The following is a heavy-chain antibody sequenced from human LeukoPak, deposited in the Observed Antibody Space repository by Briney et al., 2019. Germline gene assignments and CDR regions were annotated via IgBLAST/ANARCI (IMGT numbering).Heavy chain of an antibody. V-gene: IGHV3-30*02. J-gene: IGHJ5*02. CDR3: AKASSGYDEYNWFDP. CDR2: ITYDGSNK. D-gene: IGHD5-12*01. CDR1: GFTFSSCG. Sequence: SGGSLRLSCAASGFTFSSCGMHWVRQAPGKGLEWVAYITYDGSNKYYADSVKGRFTISRDNSKNTLYLQMNSLRAEDTAVYYCAKASSGYDEYNWFDPWGQGTLVTVSS.